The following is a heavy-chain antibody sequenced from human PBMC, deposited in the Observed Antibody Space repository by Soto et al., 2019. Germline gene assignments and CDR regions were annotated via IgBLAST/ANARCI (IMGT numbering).Heavy chain of an antibody. CDR1: GGSISSYY. V-gene: IGHV4-30-4*01. CDR3: ARSSGSFYNCIDY. D-gene: IGHD3-10*01. Sequence: PSETLSLTCTVSGGSISSYYWSWIRQPPGKGLEWIGYIYHSANTYYNPSLESRGTISVDTSKNQYSLKLSSVTAADTAVYYCARSSGSFYNCIDYWGQGALVTVSS. CDR2: IYHSANT. J-gene: IGHJ4*02.